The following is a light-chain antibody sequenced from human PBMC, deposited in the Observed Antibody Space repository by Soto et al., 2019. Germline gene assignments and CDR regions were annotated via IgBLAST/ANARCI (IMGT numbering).Light chain of an antibody. CDR1: QSISSY. CDR3: RQSYSTHT. Sequence: DIQMTQSPSSLSASVGDRVTITCRASQSISSYLHWYQQKPGKAPKLLIYDASSLQSGVPSRFGGGGSGTDFTLTISRLQSEDYATYYCRQSYSTHTFGGGTKVDIK. CDR2: DAS. V-gene: IGKV1-39*01. J-gene: IGKJ4*01.